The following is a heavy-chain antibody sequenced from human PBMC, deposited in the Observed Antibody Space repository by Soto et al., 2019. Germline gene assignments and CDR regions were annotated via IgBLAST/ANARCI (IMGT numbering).Heavy chain of an antibody. D-gene: IGHD3-3*01. J-gene: IGHJ4*02. CDR1: GFTFSTYA. CDR2: ISGSGDNT. Sequence: GGSLRLSCAGSGFTFSTYAMSWVRQAPGKGLEWVSGISGSGDNTYYADSVKGRFTISRDNSKNTVYLQMSSLASDDTAVYYCATGVIWIGYFTVDSWGQGTLVTVSS. V-gene: IGHV3-23*01. CDR3: ATGVIWIGYFTVDS.